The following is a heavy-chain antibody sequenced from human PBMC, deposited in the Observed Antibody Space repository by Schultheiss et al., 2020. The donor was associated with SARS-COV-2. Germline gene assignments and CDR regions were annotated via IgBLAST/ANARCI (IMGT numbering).Heavy chain of an antibody. CDR1: GFTFSSYS. CDR3: ASGIAARGRDAFDI. D-gene: IGHD6-13*01. Sequence: GGSLRLSCAASGFTFSSYSMNWVRQAPGKGLEWVSVIYSGGSTYYADSVKGRFTISRDNAKNSLYLQMNSLRAEDTAVYYCASGIAARGRDAFDIWGQGTMVTVSS. CDR2: IYSGGST. J-gene: IGHJ3*02. V-gene: IGHV3-66*01.